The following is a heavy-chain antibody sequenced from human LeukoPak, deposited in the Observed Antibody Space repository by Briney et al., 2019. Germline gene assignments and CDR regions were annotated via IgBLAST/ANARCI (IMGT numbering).Heavy chain of an antibody. Sequence: PGGSLRLSCAASGFTFSSYSMNWVRQAPGKGLEWVSSISSSSSYIYYADSVKGRFTISRDNSKNTVSLQINSLRVEDTAIYYCARDIELSTWGLGTLVTVSS. CDR3: ARDIELST. J-gene: IGHJ3*01. CDR2: ISSSSSYI. V-gene: IGHV3-21*04. CDR1: GFTFSSYS. D-gene: IGHD1-26*01.